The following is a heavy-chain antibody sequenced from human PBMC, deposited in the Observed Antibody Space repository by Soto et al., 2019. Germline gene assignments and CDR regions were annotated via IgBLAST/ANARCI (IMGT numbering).Heavy chain of an antibody. CDR1: GDSINGDKYY. Sequence: PSETLSLTCSVSGDSINGDKYYWGWIPQPPGKGLEWIRSIYLRGTTTDNPSLRTRGTISLDKSKSQFYLKLNSVTAADSAVYLWARREGLTRITYYFDFWGQGGLGTV. D-gene: IGHD1-26*01. CDR2: IYLRGTT. V-gene: IGHV4-39*01. J-gene: IGHJ4*02. CDR3: ARREGLTRITYYFDF.